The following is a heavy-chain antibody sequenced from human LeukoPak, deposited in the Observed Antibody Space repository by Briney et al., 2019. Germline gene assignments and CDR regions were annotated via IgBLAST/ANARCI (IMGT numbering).Heavy chain of an antibody. CDR2: LHHSGST. D-gene: IGHD5-24*01. J-gene: IGHJ4*02. CDR1: NDSIRSYY. CDR3: ARRDGPFDF. Sequence: PSETLSLTCTVSNDSIRSYYWSWIRQPPGKGLEWIGYLHHSGSTNYNPSLKSRVTMSIETSTNQFSLKVSSVGAADTAVYYCARRDGPFDFWGQGTLVTVSS. V-gene: IGHV4-59*01.